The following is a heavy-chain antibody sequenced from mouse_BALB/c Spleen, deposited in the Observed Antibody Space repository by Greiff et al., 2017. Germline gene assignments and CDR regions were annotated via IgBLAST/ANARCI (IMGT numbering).Heavy chain of an antibody. CDR2: IDPENGNT. CDR3: ARLRRGYAMDY. Sequence: EVQLQQSGPELVKPGASVKMSCKASGYTFTSYYIHWVKQRPEQGLEWIGWIDPENGNTIYDPKFQGKASITADTSSNTAYLQLSSLTSEDTAVYYCARLRRGYAMDYWGQGTSVTVSS. J-gene: IGHJ4*01. D-gene: IGHD2-12*01. CDR1: GYTFTSYY. V-gene: IGHV14-1*02.